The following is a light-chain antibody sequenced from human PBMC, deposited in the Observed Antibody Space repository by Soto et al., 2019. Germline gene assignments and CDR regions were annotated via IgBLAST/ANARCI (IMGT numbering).Light chain of an antibody. CDR1: QSLSKTY. CDR2: GAS. CDR3: QQYVRPPWT. V-gene: IGKV3-20*01. Sequence: EIVLTQSPGTLSLSPGERATLSCRASQSLSKTYLAWYQQKPGQAPRLLIDGASSRATCTPDRFSGSGSGTEFTLTISRLEPEDFAVYYCQQYVRPPWTFGQGTKVEIK. J-gene: IGKJ1*01.